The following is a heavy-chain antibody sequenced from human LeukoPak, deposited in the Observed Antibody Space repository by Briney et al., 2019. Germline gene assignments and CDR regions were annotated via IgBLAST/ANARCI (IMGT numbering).Heavy chain of an antibody. Sequence: GGPLRLSCAASGFTVSSNYMSWVRQAPGKGLGWVSVIYSGGSTYYADSVKGRFTISRHNSKNTLYLQMNSLRAEDTAVYYCARWATWSSSSPIRSFDIWGQGTMVTVSS. V-gene: IGHV3-53*04. CDR2: IYSGGST. CDR3: ARWATWSSSSPIRSFDI. CDR1: GFTVSSNY. J-gene: IGHJ3*02. D-gene: IGHD2-2*01.